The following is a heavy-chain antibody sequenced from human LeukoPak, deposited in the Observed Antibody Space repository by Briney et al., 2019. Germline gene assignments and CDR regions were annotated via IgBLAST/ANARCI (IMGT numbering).Heavy chain of an antibody. CDR1: GGSFSGYY. CDR3: ARGWDTAMVTTFDP. CDR2: INHSGST. J-gene: IGHJ5*02. Sequence: PSETLSLTCAVYGGSFSGYYWSWIRQPPGKGLEWIGEINHSGSTNYNPSLKGRVTISVDTSKNQFSLKLSSVTAADTAVYYCARGWDTAMVTTFDPWGQGTLVTVSS. V-gene: IGHV4-34*01. D-gene: IGHD5-18*01.